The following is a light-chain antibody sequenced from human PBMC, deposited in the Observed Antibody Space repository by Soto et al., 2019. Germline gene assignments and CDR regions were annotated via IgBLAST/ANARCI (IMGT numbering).Light chain of an antibody. Sequence: EIVLTQSPGTLSLSPGERATLSCRASQSVSSNSLAWYQQKPGQAPRLLFYGASSRATGIPDRFSGSGSGTDFTLTISRLEPEDFAVYYCQQYGSSPLTFGQGTKVEIK. J-gene: IGKJ1*01. CDR1: QSVSSNS. CDR2: GAS. CDR3: QQYGSSPLT. V-gene: IGKV3-20*01.